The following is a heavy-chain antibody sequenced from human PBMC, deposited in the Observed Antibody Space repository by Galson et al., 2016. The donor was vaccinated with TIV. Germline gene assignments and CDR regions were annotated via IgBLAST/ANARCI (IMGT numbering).Heavy chain of an antibody. CDR3: ARVNWARAFDY. CDR2: INADSGGT. Sequence: SVKVSCKASGYIFTNYYIHWVRQAPGQGLEWMGXINADSGGTXYAQKFQGRVAMTRDTPINTAYLELSGMKSDDTAVYYCARVNWARAFDYWGQGALVTVSS. CDR1: GYIFTNYY. D-gene: IGHD7-27*01. V-gene: IGHV1-2*02. J-gene: IGHJ4*02.